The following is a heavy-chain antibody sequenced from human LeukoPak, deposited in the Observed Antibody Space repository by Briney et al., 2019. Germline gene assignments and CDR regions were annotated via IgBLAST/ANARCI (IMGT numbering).Heavy chain of an antibody. CDR1: DCSFSSSTYY. Sequence: WETLSPTCTASDCSFSSSTYYWAWIRQPPGRGLDWIVSVYYGGTTYYNPSLKSRVTISVDTSKNQFSLNLSSVTAADTAVYYCARDAHCRGVACYSPYNWFDPWGQGTLVTVSS. V-gene: IGHV4-39*07. CDR3: ARDAHCRGVACYSPYNWFDP. D-gene: IGHD2-15*01. CDR2: VYYGGTT. J-gene: IGHJ5*02.